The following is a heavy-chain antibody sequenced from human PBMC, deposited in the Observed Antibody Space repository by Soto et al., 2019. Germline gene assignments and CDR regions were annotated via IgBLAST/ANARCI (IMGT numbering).Heavy chain of an antibody. D-gene: IGHD6-25*01. J-gene: IGHJ5*02. CDR2: ISGSGGST. Sequence: GGSLRLSCAASGFTFSSYAMSWVRQAPGKGLEWVSGISGSGGSTYFADSVKGRFTISRDNSNNTLYLQMNSLRAEDTAVYYCAKGGRSGQRLNNWFDPWGQGTLVTVSS. CDR1: GFTFSSYA. CDR3: AKGGRSGQRLNNWFDP. V-gene: IGHV3-23*01.